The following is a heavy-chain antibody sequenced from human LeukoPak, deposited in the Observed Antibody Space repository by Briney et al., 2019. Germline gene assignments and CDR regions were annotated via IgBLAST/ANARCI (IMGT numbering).Heavy chain of an antibody. J-gene: IGHJ4*02. V-gene: IGHV3-30*02. Sequence: SGGSLRLSCAASGFTFSSYEMNWVRQAPGKGLEWVAFIRYDGSNKYYADSVKGRFTISRDNSKNTLYLQMNSLRAEDTAVYYCAKGATTELFLFDYWGQGTLVTVSS. CDR3: AKGATTELFLFDY. D-gene: IGHD4-17*01. CDR1: GFTFSSYE. CDR2: IRYDGSNK.